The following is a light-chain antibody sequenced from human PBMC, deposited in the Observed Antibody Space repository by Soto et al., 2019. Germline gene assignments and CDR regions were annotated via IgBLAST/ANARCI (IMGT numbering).Light chain of an antibody. J-gene: IGKJ1*01. CDR3: QQYDISSGT. CDR1: QSIGVW. Sequence: DIQMTQSPSTLSSSVGDRVTITCRASQSIGVWLAWYQQKPGRAPKLLIYDASTLQRGVPSRFSGSGSGTEFTLNIRSLQPEDFATYYCQQYDISSGTFGQGTKVDIK. V-gene: IGKV1-5*01. CDR2: DAS.